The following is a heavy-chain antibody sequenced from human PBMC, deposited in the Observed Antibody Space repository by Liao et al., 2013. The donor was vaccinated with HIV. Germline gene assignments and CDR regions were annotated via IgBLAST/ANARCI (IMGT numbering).Heavy chain of an antibody. D-gene: IGHD6-6*01. CDR1: GASIRSSSYY. Sequence: QLQLQESGPGLVKPSETLSLTCTVSGASIRSSSYYWAWIRQPPGKGLEWIGNFYYSGSTYYNPSLKSRVTISVDTSKNQFSLKLSSVTAADTAVYYCARYSSSSRTYYFDYWGQGTLVTVSS. CDR2: FYYSGST. V-gene: IGHV4-39*07. J-gene: IGHJ4*02. CDR3: ARYSSSSRTYYFDY.